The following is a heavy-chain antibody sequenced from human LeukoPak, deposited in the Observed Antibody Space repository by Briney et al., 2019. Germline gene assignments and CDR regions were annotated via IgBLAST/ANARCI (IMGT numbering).Heavy chain of an antibody. CDR3: AKGGYSGSYYAHDYFDY. CDR2: ISYDGSNK. CDR1: GFTFSSYG. D-gene: IGHD1-26*01. J-gene: IGHJ4*02. Sequence: PGRSLRLSCAASGFTFSSYGMHWVRQAPGKGLEWVAVISYDGSNKHYADSVKGRFTISRDNSKNTLYLQMNSLRAEDTAVYYCAKGGYSGSYYAHDYFDYWGQGTLVTVSS. V-gene: IGHV3-30*18.